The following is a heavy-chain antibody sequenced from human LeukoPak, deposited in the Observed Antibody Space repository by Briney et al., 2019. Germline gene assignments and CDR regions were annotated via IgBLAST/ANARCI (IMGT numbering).Heavy chain of an antibody. J-gene: IGHJ5*02. Sequence: GGSLRLSCAASGFTFSSYWMSWVRQAPGKGLEGVANIKQDGSEKYYVDSVKGRFTISRDNAKNSLYLQMNSLRAEDTAVYYCARALLYDFWSGDDWFDPWGQGTLVTVSS. CDR1: GFTFSSYW. CDR3: ARALLYDFWSGDDWFDP. CDR2: IKQDGSEK. V-gene: IGHV3-7*01. D-gene: IGHD3-3*01.